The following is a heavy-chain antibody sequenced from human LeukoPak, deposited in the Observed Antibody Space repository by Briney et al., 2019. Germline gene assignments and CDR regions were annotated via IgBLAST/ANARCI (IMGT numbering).Heavy chain of an antibody. CDR3: ARDSGRTDAFDI. CDR2: INSDGSST. J-gene: IGHJ3*02. V-gene: IGHV3-74*01. D-gene: IGHD3-10*01. CDR1: GFTFSSYW. Sequence: GGSLRLSCAASGFTFSSYWMHRVRQAPGKGLVWVSRINSDGSSTSYADSVKGRFTISRDNAKNTLYLQMNSLRAEDTAVYYCARDSGRTDAFDIWGQGTMVTVSS.